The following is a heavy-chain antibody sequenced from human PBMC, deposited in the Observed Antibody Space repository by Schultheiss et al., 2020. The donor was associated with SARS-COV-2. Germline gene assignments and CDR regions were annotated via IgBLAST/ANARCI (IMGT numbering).Heavy chain of an antibody. Sequence: ETLSLTCAVYGGSFSGYYWSWIRQHPGKGLEWIGYIYYSGSTNYNPSLKSRVTISVDRSKNEFSLKLSSVTAADTAVYYCARTVTTAGDWFDPWGQGTLVTVSS. J-gene: IGHJ5*02. CDR2: IYYSGST. CDR1: GGSFSGYY. V-gene: IGHV4-59*08. D-gene: IGHD4-17*01. CDR3: ARTVTTAGDWFDP.